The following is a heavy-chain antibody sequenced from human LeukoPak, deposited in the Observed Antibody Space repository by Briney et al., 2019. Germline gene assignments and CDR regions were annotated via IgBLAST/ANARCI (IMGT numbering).Heavy chain of an antibody. V-gene: IGHV3-7*01. D-gene: IGHD1-26*01. J-gene: IGHJ4*02. CDR1: GFTFNSYW. CDR2: IRQDGSEE. Sequence: GGSLRLSCAASGFTFNSYWMTWVRQSPGKGLEWVAHIRQDGSEEYYVDSVKGRFTISRDSANNSLYLQMNSLRVEDTAVYYGARWSWSRHSVDYWGQGTLVTVSS. CDR3: ARWSWSRHSVDY.